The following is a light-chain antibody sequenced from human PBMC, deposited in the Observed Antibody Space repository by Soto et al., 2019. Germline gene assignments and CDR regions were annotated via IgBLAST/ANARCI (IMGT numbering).Light chain of an antibody. V-gene: IGLV7-43*01. CDR2: NTD. CDR1: TGAVTSGYY. CDR3: LLYYNGGTQAV. Sequence: QAVVTQEPSLTVSPGGTVTLTCASNTGAVTSGYYPNWLQQKPGQPPRALIYNTDNKHSWTPARFSGSLLGDKAALTLSSVQPEGEAEYHCLLYYNGGTQAVVGGGTKVTVL. J-gene: IGLJ2*01.